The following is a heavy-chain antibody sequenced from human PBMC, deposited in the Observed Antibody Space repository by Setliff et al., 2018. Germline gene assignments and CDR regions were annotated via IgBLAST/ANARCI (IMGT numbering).Heavy chain of an antibody. V-gene: IGHV1-2*02. Sequence: ASVKVSCKASGYPFVGYYIYWMRQTPGQGFEWMGWISPKSGGTKYAVKFQGRVTMTRDTSINTIYMELSSLTSDDTAIYYCAKQGDLAFDYWGQGTQVTVS. CDR2: ISPKSGGT. CDR3: AKQGDLAFDY. D-gene: IGHD3-16*01. J-gene: IGHJ4*02. CDR1: GYPFVGYY.